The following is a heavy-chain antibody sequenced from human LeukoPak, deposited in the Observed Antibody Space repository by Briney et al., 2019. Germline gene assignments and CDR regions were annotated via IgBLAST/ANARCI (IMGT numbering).Heavy chain of an antibody. J-gene: IGHJ4*02. D-gene: IGHD3-16*02. CDR3: ARTISSTFIFDY. Sequence: SETLSLTCTVSGGSISSSSYYWGWIRQPPGKGLEWIGSIYYSGSTYYNPSLKSRVTISVDTSKNQFSLKLSSVTAADTAVYYCARTISSTFIFDYWGQGTLVTVSS. CDR1: GGSISSSSYY. CDR2: IYYSGST. V-gene: IGHV4-39*01.